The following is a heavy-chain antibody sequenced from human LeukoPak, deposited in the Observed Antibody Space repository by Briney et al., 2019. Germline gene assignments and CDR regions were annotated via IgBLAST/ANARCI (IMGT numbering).Heavy chain of an antibody. CDR3: AKPGWLLTSAADY. D-gene: IGHD3-22*01. Sequence: GGSLRLSCAASGFTFSSYAMSWVRQAPGKGLEWVSAISGSGGSTYYANSVKGRFTISRDNSKNTLYLQMNSLRAEDTAVYYCAKPGWLLTSAADYWGQGAHVTVSS. V-gene: IGHV3-23*01. CDR1: GFTFSSYA. CDR2: ISGSGGST. J-gene: IGHJ4*02.